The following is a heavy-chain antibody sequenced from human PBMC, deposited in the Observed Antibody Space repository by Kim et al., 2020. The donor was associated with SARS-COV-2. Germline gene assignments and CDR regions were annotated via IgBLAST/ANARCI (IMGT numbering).Heavy chain of an antibody. CDR1: GYSFTSYW. CDR2: IYPGDSDT. D-gene: IGHD6-13*01. J-gene: IGHJ6*02. CDR3: ARTIAAAGTSYYYYYGMDV. Sequence: GESLKISFKGSGYSFTSYWIGWVRQMPGKGLEWMGIIYPGDSDTRYSPSFQGQVTIPADKSISTAYLQWSSLKASDTAMYYCARTIAAAGTSYYYYYGMDVWGQGTTVTVSS. V-gene: IGHV5-51*01.